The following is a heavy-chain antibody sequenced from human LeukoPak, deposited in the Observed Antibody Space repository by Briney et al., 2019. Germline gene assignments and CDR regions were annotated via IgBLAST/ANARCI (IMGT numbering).Heavy chain of an antibody. D-gene: IGHD3-3*01. CDR2: INGDGTTS. CDR1: GFSFSSYW. Sequence: GGSLRLSCVASGFSFSSYWMHWVRQAPGKGLEWVSRINGDGTTSTYADSVKGRFTTSRDNAKNTVHLQMHSLRADDTAMYYCAISRRSGYCSAWGQGTLVIVSS. CDR3: AISRRSGYCSA. V-gene: IGHV3-74*03. J-gene: IGHJ4*02.